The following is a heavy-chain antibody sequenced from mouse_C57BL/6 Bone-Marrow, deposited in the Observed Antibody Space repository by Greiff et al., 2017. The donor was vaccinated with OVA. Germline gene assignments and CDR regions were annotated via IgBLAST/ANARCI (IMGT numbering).Heavy chain of an antibody. D-gene: IGHD1-3*01. J-gene: IGHJ2*01. V-gene: IGHV7-3*01. CDR2: IRNKANGYTT. Sequence: EVQLVESGGGLVQPGGSLSLSCAASGFTFTDYYMSWVRQPPGKALEWLGFIRNKANGYTTEYSASVKGRFTISRDNSQSILYLQMNALRAEDSATYYCARYKGGVSDYFDYWGQGTTLTVSS. CDR3: ARYKGGVSDYFDY. CDR1: GFTFTDYY.